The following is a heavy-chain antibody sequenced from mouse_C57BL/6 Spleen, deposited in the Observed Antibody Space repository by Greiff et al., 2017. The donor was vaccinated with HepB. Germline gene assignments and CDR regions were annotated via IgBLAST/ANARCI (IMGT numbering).Heavy chain of an antibody. D-gene: IGHD2-4*01. J-gene: IGHJ3*01. CDR3: ARELRRGPWFAY. Sequence: EVQLVESGGGLVQPGGSLKLSCAASGFTFSDYYMYWVRQTPEKRLEWVAYISNGGGSTYYPDTVKGRFTISRDNAKNTLYLQMSRLKSEDTAMYYCARELRRGPWFAYWGQGTLVTVSA. V-gene: IGHV5-12*01. CDR1: GFTFSDYY. CDR2: ISNGGGST.